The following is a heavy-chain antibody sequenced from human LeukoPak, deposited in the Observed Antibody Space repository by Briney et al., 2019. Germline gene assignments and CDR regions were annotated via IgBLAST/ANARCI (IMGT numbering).Heavy chain of an antibody. Sequence: SVKVSCKASGGTFSSYAISWVRQAPGQGLEWMGGIIPIFGTANYAQKFQGRVTITADESTSTAYMELSSLRSEDTAVYYCARDLGGITIFGVAPVVHYYGMDVWGQGTTVTVSS. CDR1: GGTFSSYA. D-gene: IGHD3-3*01. CDR3: ARDLGGITIFGVAPVVHYYGMDV. J-gene: IGHJ6*02. CDR2: IIPIFGTA. V-gene: IGHV1-69*13.